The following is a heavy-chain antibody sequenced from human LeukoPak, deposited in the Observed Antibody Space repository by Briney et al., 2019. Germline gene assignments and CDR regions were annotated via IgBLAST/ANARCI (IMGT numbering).Heavy chain of an antibody. Sequence: GGSLRLSCAASGFTFSSSAMSWVRQAPGKGLEWVSNISGSGSGGNTYYADSVKGRFTISRDNSNNTLYLQMNSLRAEDTAVYYCAKSGYNRFDYWGQGTLVTVSS. CDR3: AKSGYNRFDY. J-gene: IGHJ4*02. CDR2: ISGSGSGGNT. V-gene: IGHV3-23*01. CDR1: GFTFSSSA. D-gene: IGHD5-24*01.